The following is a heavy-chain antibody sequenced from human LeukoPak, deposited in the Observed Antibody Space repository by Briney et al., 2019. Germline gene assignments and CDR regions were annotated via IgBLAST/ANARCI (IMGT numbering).Heavy chain of an antibody. CDR2: INNDGTNT. Sequence: PGGSLRLSCAASGFTLSTYWMHWVRQAPGKGLVWVSRINNDGTNTAYAESVKGRFTISRDNAKNTLYLQMNSLRDEDTAVYYCARDGYSYDLDYWGQGTLVTVSS. J-gene: IGHJ4*02. CDR3: ARDGYSYDLDY. CDR1: GFTLSTYW. D-gene: IGHD5-18*01. V-gene: IGHV3-74*01.